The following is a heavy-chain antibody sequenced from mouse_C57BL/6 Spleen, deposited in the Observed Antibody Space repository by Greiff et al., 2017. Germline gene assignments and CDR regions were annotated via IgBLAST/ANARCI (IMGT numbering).Heavy chain of an antibody. CDR1: GYTFTGYW. CDR3: ARKIYYDYGGVNY. D-gene: IGHD2-4*01. J-gene: IGHJ2*01. V-gene: IGHV1-9*01. CDR2: ILPGSGST. Sequence: QVQLKESGAELMKPGASVKLSCKATGYTFTGYWIEWVKQRPGHGLEWIGEILPGSGSTNYNEKFKGKATFTADTSTNTAYMQLSSQTTEDSAIYYCARKIYYDYGGVNYWGQGTTLTVSS.